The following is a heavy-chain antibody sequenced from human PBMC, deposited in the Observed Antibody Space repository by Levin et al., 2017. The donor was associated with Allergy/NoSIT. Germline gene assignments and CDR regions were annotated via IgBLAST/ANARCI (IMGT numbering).Heavy chain of an antibody. CDR2: TTDSGGST. D-gene: IGHD3-16*02. CDR3: AKASTTGGLIAPRYYFDY. V-gene: IGHV3-23*01. J-gene: IGHJ4*02. Sequence: QSGGSLRLSCAASGFTFSSYAMTWVRQAPGKGLEWLSTTTDSGGSTYYADSVKGRFTISRDNSKNTLYVQMNSLRADDTAVYYCAKASTTGGLIAPRYYFDYWGQGALVIVSS. CDR1: GFTFSSYA.